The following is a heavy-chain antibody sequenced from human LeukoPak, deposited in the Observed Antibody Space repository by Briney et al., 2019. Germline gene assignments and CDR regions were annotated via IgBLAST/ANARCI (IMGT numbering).Heavy chain of an antibody. CDR1: GFTFSSYW. CDR2: IKQDGSEK. D-gene: IGHD3-22*01. V-gene: IGHV3-7*03. CDR3: AKDHLINYYDSSGYYALFDY. J-gene: IGHJ4*02. Sequence: PGGSLRLSCAASGFTFSSYWMSWVRQAPGKGLEWVANIKQDGSEKYYVDSVKGRFTISRDNAKNSLYLQMNSLRAEDTAVYYCAKDHLINYYDSSGYYALFDYWGQGTLVTVSS.